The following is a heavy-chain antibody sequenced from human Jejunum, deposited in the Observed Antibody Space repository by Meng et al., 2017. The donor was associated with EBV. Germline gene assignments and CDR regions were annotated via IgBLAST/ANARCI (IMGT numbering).Heavy chain of an antibody. V-gene: IGHV4-4*02. CDR3: VRGGDYCLVY. CDR1: GHSIDGRNW. CDR2: IYYSGST. D-gene: IGHD2-21*02. Sequence: VRVQVAGTGLGKPWGSLSLPCPVSGHSIDGRNWWSWVRQSPERGLEWIGEIYYSGSTNYNPSLKSRVTILVDRSENHFSLHLSSVTAADTAVYYCVRGGDYCLVYWGQGTLVTVSS. J-gene: IGHJ4*02.